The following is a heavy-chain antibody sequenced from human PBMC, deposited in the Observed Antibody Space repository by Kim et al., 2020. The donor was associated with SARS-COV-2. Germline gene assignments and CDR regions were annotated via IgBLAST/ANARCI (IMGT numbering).Heavy chain of an antibody. J-gene: IGHJ6*02. CDR3: ASQGVVMVDINYYYYYGMDV. D-gene: IGHD2-15*01. V-gene: IGHV4-39*01. Sequence: SETLSLTCTVSGGSISSSSYYWGWIRQPPGKGLEWIGSIYYSGSTYYNPSLKSRVTISVDTSKNQFSLKLSSVTAADTAVYYCASQGVVMVDINYYYYYGMDVWGQGTTVTVSS. CDR1: GGSISSSSYY. CDR2: IYYSGST.